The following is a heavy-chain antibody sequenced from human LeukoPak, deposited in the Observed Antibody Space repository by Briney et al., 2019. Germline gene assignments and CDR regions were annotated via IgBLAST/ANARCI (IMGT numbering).Heavy chain of an antibody. J-gene: IGHJ5*01. V-gene: IGHV3-66*03. Sequence: GGSLRLSCAGSGFSVSNYYMNWVRQAPGKGLEWVSLIRDSGETFYADSVKGRFTIARDNSKNTVYLQMNRLRVEDTAVYFCARDRAVTQVWVEFDSWGQGTLVTVSS. CDR1: GFSVSNYY. D-gene: IGHD3-16*01. CDR2: IRDSGET. CDR3: ARDRAVTQVWVEFDS.